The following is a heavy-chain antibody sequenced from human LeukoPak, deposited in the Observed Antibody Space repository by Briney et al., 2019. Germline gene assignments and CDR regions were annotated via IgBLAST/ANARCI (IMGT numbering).Heavy chain of an antibody. V-gene: IGHV3-48*03. J-gene: IGHJ4*02. D-gene: IGHD2-21*02. CDR2: ISSSSSTI. CDR3: ARESGVVVVTAFYFDY. Sequence: PGGSLRLSCAASGFTFSSYEMNWVRQAPGKGLEWVSYISSSSSTIYYADSVKGRFTISRDNAKNSLYLQMNSLRAEDTAVYYCARESGVVVVTAFYFDYWGQGTLVTVSS. CDR1: GFTFSSYE.